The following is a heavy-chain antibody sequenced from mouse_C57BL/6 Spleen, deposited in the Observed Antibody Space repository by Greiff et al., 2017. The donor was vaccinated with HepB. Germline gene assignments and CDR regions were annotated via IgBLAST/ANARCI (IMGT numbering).Heavy chain of an antibody. Sequence: VESGGGLVKPGGSLKLSCAASGFTFSSYTMSWVRQTPEKRLEWVATISGGGGNTYYPDSVKGRFTISRDNAKNTLYLQMSSLRSEDTALYYCASLTGTHYFDYWGQGTTLTVSS. J-gene: IGHJ2*01. CDR1: GFTFSSYT. CDR2: ISGGGGNT. D-gene: IGHD4-1*01. V-gene: IGHV5-9*01. CDR3: ASLTGTHYFDY.